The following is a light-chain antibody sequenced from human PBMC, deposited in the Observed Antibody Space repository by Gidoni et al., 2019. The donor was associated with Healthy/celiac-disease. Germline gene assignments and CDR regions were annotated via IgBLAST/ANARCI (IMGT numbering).Light chain of an antibody. CDR1: QSVLYSSNNKNY. Sequence: DIVMTQSPDSLPVSLGERATINCKSSQSVLYSSNNKNYFAWYQQKPGQPPKLLIYWASTRESGVPDRFSCSGSGTDFTLTISSLQAEDVAVYYCQQYYSTPRWTFGQGTKVEIK. CDR2: WAS. CDR3: QQYYSTPRWT. J-gene: IGKJ1*01. V-gene: IGKV4-1*01.